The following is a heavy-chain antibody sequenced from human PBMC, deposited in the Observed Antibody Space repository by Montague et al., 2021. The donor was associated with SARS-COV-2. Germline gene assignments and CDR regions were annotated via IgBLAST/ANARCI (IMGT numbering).Heavy chain of an antibody. J-gene: IGHJ6*02. V-gene: IGHV4-39*01. CDR2: IYYSGST. Sequence: SETLSLTCTVSGGSISSGDYYWGWIRQPPGKGLEWIGSIYYSGSTYYNPSLKSRVTISVDTSKNQFSLKLSSVTAADTAVYYCARLVETYYYYYGMDVWGQGTTVTVSS. CDR1: GGSISSGDYY. CDR3: ARLVETYYYYYGMDV. D-gene: IGHD4-23*01.